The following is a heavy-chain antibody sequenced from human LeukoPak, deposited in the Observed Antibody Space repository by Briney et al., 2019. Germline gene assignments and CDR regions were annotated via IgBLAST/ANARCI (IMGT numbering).Heavy chain of an antibody. V-gene: IGHV1-8*02. D-gene: IGHD3-10*01. Sequence: ASVKVSCKASGYIFTGYYIHWVRQAPGQGLEWMGWINPNSGNTGYAQKFQGRGTMTRNTSISTAYMELSSLRSEDTAVYYCARGALLWFGGGFDYWGQGTLVTVSS. CDR2: INPNSGNT. J-gene: IGHJ4*02. CDR1: GYIFTGYY. CDR3: ARGALLWFGGGFDY.